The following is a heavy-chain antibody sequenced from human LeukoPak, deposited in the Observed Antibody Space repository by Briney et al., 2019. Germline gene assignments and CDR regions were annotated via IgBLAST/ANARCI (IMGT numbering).Heavy chain of an antibody. CDR1: GFTLRSYV. CDR2: ISGSGDST. J-gene: IGHJ4*02. CDR3: AKDRLLNCRGDCYIFDY. D-gene: IGHD2-21*02. Sequence: SGGSLRLSCVASGFTLRSYVMNWVRQTPGKGLGWVSSISGSGDSTFYADSVKGRFSISRDNSKNTLYLQVNGLRTEDTAVYYCAKDRLLNCRGDCYIFDYWGQGTVVTVSS. V-gene: IGHV3-23*01.